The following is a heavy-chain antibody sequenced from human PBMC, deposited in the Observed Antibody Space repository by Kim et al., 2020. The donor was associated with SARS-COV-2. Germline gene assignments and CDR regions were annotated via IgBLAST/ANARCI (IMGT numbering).Heavy chain of an antibody. D-gene: IGHD1-26*01. CDR2: GST. V-gene: IGHV1-46*03. J-gene: IGHJ4*02. CDR3: ARVHSGSPEC. Sequence: GSTTDAQRSQGRVTMTRDTSTSTVYMELSSLRSEDTAVYYCARVHSGSPECWGQGTLVTVSS.